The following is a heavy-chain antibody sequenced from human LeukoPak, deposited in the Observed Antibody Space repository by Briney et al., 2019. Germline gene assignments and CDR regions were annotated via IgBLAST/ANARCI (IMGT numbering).Heavy chain of an antibody. V-gene: IGHV3-15*01. Sequence: PGGSLRLSCAASGFTFSNAWMSWVRQAPGKGLEWVGRIKSETDGGTTDYAAPVKGRFTISRDDSKNTLYLQMNSLKTEDTAVYYCTTPREYCSSTSCYEGSYFDYWGQGTLVTVSS. CDR1: GFTFSNAW. CDR2: IKSETDGGTT. CDR3: TTPREYCSSTSCYEGSYFDY. J-gene: IGHJ4*02. D-gene: IGHD2-2*01.